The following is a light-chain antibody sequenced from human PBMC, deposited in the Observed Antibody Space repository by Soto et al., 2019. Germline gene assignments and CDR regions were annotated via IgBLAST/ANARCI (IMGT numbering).Light chain of an antibody. CDR1: SIDVGGYNY. Sequence: QSVLTQPASVSGSPGQSITISCTGTSIDVGGYNYVSWYQQHPGKAPKLMIYDVSNRPSGVSNRFSGSKSANTASLTISGLQAEDEADYYCSSYTSSSTRVFGTGTKLTVL. CDR3: SSYTSSSTRV. V-gene: IGLV2-14*01. J-gene: IGLJ1*01. CDR2: DVS.